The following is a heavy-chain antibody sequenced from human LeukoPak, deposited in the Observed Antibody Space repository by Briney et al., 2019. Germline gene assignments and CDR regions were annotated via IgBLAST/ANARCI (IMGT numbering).Heavy chain of an antibody. V-gene: IGHV4-34*01. Sequence: PSETLSLTCAVHGGPFSGYSWNWIRQPPGMGLEWIGEVNHSGSTNYNPSPKSRVTISVDAAKNQFSLKLCSVTAADTSVYYCARGGYSGYRSRFDYWGQGTLVTVSS. CDR2: VNHSGST. CDR1: GGPFSGYS. CDR3: ARGGYSGYRSRFDY. J-gene: IGHJ4*02. D-gene: IGHD5-12*01.